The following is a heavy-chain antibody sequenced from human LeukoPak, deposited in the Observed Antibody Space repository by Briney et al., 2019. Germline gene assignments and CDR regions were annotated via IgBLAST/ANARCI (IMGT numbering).Heavy chain of an antibody. J-gene: IGHJ4*02. CDR3: ARALGAIDDY. Sequence: SETLSLTCTVSGGSISSYYWSWIRQPPGKGLEWIGYIYYSGSTNYNPSLKSRVTISVDTSKNQFSLKLSSVAAADTAVYYCARALGAIDDYWGQGTLVTVSS. CDR1: GGSISSYY. V-gene: IGHV4-59*01. D-gene: IGHD1-26*01. CDR2: IYYSGST.